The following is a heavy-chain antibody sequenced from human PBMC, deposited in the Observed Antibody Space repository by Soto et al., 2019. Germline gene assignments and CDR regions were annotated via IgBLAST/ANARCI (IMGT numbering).Heavy chain of an antibody. CDR3: ARDPFIYGRYFPPDDN. D-gene: IGHD3-10*01. Sequence: PGGCLRLSCAASGFSFSSYAMHWVRQAPSKGIEWVAVISYDGSNKYYADSVKGRFTISRDNSKNTLYLQMNSIRAEDTAVYYCARDPFIYGRYFPPDDNCCQGILVTFSS. J-gene: IGHJ4*02. V-gene: IGHV3-30*01. CDR2: ISYDGSNK. CDR1: GFSFSSYA.